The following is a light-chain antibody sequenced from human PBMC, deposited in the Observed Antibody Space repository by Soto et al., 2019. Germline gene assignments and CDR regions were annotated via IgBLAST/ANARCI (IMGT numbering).Light chain of an antibody. J-gene: IGKJ1*01. V-gene: IGKV3-15*01. Sequence: EIVMTQSPATLSVSPGERATLSCRASQSVSSNLAWYQQKPGQAPRLLIYGASTRATGIPARFSGSGSETEFTLTISSLQSEDFAVYYCQHYNNWTFGQGTKVEIK. CDR1: QSVSSN. CDR2: GAS. CDR3: QHYNNWT.